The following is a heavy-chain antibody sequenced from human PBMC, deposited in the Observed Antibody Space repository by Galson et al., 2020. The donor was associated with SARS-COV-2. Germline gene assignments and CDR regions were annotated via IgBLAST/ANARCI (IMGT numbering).Heavy chain of an antibody. CDR2: IYSCGST. V-gene: IGHV3-23*03. CDR3: AKDDLGSGYFLSLVRSPYFDY. CDR1: GFTFSSYA. Sequence: GGSLRLSCVGSGFTFSSYAMSWVRQAPGKGLEWVSVIYSCGSTYYADSVKGRFTISRDNSKNTLYLQMNSLRAEDTAVYYCAKDDLGSGYFLSLVRSPYFDYWGQGTLVTVSS. D-gene: IGHD3-22*01. J-gene: IGHJ4*02.